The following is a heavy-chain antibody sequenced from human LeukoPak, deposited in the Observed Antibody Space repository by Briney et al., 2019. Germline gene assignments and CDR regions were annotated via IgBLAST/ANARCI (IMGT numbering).Heavy chain of an antibody. CDR2: IYYSGST. V-gene: IGHV4-39*01. Sequence: NTSETLSLTCTVSGGSIRSYYWSWIRQPPGKGLEWIGTIYYSGSTYYNPSLTSRVTISVDTSKNQFSLKLSSVTAADTAVYYCARHKDYYYFYMDVWGKGTTVTISS. CDR1: GGSIRSYY. CDR3: ARHKDYYYFYMDV. J-gene: IGHJ6*03.